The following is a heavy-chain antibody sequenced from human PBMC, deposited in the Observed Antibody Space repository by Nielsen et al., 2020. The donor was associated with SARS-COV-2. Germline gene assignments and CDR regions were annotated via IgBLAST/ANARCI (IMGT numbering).Heavy chain of an antibody. CDR2: ISWNSARV. J-gene: IGHJ3*01. V-gene: IGHV3-9*01. CDR3: ARDWSRAFDV. Sequence: SLKISCAASGFTFGDYAMHWVRQAPGKGLEWISFISWNSARVVYADSVKGRFTISRDNAKNSMSLQMNSLRVEDTAVYYCARDWSRAFDVWGQGTMVTVSS. CDR1: GFTFGDYA.